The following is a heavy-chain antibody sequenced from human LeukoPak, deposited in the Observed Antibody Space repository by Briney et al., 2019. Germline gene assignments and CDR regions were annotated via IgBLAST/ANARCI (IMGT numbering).Heavy chain of an antibody. J-gene: IGHJ3*02. Sequence: GESLRLSCAASGFTFSSYSMTWVRQAPGKGLEWVSSISSSSSYIYYAASVKGRFTISRDNAKNSLYLQMNSLRAEDTAVYYCARDPHYYDSSGYYYPPAFDIWGQGTMVTVSS. CDR1: GFTFSSYS. CDR3: ARDPHYYDSSGYYYPPAFDI. D-gene: IGHD3-22*01. CDR2: ISSSSSYI. V-gene: IGHV3-21*01.